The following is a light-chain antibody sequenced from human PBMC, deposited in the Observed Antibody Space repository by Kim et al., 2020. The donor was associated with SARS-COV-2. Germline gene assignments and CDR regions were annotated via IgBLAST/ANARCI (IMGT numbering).Light chain of an antibody. CDR3: SSYKSSTTLAV. J-gene: IGLJ1*01. Sequence: QSALTQPASVAGSPGQSIAISCTGSSSDVGRYDTVCWYQQYPGKAPKLIIYDVNKRPSGVSDRFSGSKSGNTASLTISGLQAEDESDYYCSSYKSSTTLAVFGSGTKVTVL. CDR1: SSDVGRYDT. CDR2: DVN. V-gene: IGLV2-14*01.